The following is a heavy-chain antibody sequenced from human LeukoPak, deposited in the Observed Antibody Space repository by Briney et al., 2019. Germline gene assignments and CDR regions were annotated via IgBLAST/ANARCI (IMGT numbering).Heavy chain of an antibody. D-gene: IGHD5-24*01. V-gene: IGHV3-7*04. CDR2: IKQDGSKK. CDR1: GFPFSSYW. Sequence: GGSLRLSCVASGFPFSSYWMTWVRQAPGKGLEWVANIKQDGSKKSYVDSVKGRFTISRDNAKNSLYLQMNSLRAEDTAIYYCTRVGYIDEGIDCWGQGTLATVSS. J-gene: IGHJ4*02. CDR3: TRVGYIDEGIDC.